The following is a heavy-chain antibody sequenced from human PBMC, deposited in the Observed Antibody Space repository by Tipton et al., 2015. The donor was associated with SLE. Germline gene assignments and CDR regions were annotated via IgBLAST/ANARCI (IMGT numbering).Heavy chain of an antibody. CDR1: GVSISTYY. V-gene: IGHV4-59*12. J-gene: IGHJ5*02. CDR3: ARAGGGDSNWFDP. D-gene: IGHD2-21*01. Sequence: TLSLTCSVSGVSISTYYWSWIRQSPGKGLEWIGFFYFSGSSQYNPSLKSRVAISADTSNNQFSLELRSVTAADTAVYYCARAGGGDSNWFDPWGQGTLVTVSS. CDR2: FYFSGSS.